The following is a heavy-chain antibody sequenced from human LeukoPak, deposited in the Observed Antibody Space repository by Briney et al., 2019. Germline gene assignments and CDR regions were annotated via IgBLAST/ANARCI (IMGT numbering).Heavy chain of an antibody. CDR2: ISSSGSTI. J-gene: IGHJ4*02. CDR3: ARDYDYVWGSYRYEVAGDCFDY. Sequence: GGSLRLSCAASGFSFSDYYMTWIRQAPGKGLEWVSYISSSGSTIYYADSVEGRFTISRDNAKNSLYLQMNSLRAEDTAVYYCARDYDYVWGSYRYEVAGDCFDYWGQGTLVTVSS. D-gene: IGHD3-16*02. CDR1: GFSFSDYY. V-gene: IGHV3-11*04.